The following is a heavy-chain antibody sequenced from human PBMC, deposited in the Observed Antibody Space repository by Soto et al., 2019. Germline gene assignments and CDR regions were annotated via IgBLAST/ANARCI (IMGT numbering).Heavy chain of an antibody. V-gene: IGHV1-69*08. D-gene: IGHD2-2*02. J-gene: IGHJ3*02. Sequence: QVQLVQSGAEVKEPGSSVKVSCKASGGTFSSYTISWVRQAPGQGLEWMGRIIPILGVTNYAQKFQGRVTITADKSTSTAYMELSSLRSEDTAVYCCARDLGFCSSTSWYKPFDIWGQGIMVTVSS. CDR3: ARDLGFCSSTSWYKPFDI. CDR1: GGTFSSYT. CDR2: IIPILGVT.